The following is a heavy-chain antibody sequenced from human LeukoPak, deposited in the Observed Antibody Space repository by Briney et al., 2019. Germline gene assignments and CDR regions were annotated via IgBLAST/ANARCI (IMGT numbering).Heavy chain of an antibody. CDR2: ISSSSSTI. CDR1: GFTFSSYS. J-gene: IGHJ3*02. D-gene: IGHD3-16*01. Sequence: GGSLRLSCAASGFTFSSYSMNWLRQAPGKGLEWVSYISSSSSTIYYADSVKGRFTISRDNAKNSLYLQMNSLRAEDTAVYYCARGARAKIDAFDIWGQGTMVTVSS. CDR3: ARGARAKIDAFDI. V-gene: IGHV3-48*01.